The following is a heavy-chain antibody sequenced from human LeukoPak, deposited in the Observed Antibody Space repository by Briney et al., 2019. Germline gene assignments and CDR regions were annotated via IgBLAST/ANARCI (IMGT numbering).Heavy chain of an antibody. CDR3: ARVITMVRGVIIDYYYYYMDV. V-gene: IGHV3-23*01. D-gene: IGHD3-10*01. CDR1: GFTFSSYA. J-gene: IGHJ6*03. CDR2: ISGSGSTI. Sequence: GGSLRLSCAASGFTFSSYAMSWVRQAPGKGLEWVSAISGSGSTIYYADSVKGRFTISRDNAKNSLYLQMNSLRAEDTAVYYCARVITMVRGVIIDYYYYYMDVWGKGTTVTISS.